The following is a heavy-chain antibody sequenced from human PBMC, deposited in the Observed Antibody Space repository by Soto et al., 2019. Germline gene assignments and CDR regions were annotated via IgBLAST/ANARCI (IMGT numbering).Heavy chain of an antibody. CDR2: IGTAGDT. V-gene: IGHV3-13*01. Sequence: GGSLRLSCAASGFTFSSYDMHWVRQATGKGLEWVSAIGTAGDTYYPGSVKGRFTISRENAKNSLYLQMNSLRAGDTAVYYCARGEGYCSGGSCYPEGVWGKGTTVTVSS. J-gene: IGHJ6*04. CDR3: ARGEGYCSGGSCYPEGV. D-gene: IGHD2-15*01. CDR1: GFTFSSYD.